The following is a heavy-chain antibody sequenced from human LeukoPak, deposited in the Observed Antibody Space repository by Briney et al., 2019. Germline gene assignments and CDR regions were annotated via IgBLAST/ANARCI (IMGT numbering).Heavy chain of an antibody. CDR3: ARGLAGFDY. CDR1: GGSISNYY. D-gene: IGHD6-13*01. CDR2: IYTRGRS. J-gene: IGHJ4*02. Sequence: SETLSLTCTVSGGSISNYYCNWIRQPAGKGLEWIGRIYTRGRSNYNPSLESRVTMSVDTSKNQFSLKLSSVTAADTAVYYCARGLAGFDYWGQGTLVTVSS. V-gene: IGHV4-4*07.